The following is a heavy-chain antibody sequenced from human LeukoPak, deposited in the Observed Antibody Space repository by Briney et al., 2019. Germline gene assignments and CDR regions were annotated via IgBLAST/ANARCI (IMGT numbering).Heavy chain of an antibody. D-gene: IGHD2-21*02. Sequence: GGSLRLSCAASGFTFSNAWMSWVRQAPGKGLEWVGRIKSKGDGGTTDYAAPVKGRFTISRDDSKNTLYLQMNSLKTEDTAVYYCTVTPPGYWGQGTLVTVSS. CDR1: GFTFSNAW. CDR3: TVTPPGY. J-gene: IGHJ4*02. CDR2: IKSKGDGGTT. V-gene: IGHV3-15*01.